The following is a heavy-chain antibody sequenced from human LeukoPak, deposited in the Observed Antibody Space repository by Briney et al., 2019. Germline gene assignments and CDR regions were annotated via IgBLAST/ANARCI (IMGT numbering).Heavy chain of an antibody. Sequence: GGSLRLSCAASGFTFSSYAMHWVRQAPGRGLEWVAVVSYDEINEYYADSVKGRFTIFRDNSKNTVYLQMNSLRVEDTAVYYCAKSLYGGCDYWGQGTVVTVSS. CDR3: AKSLYGGCDY. CDR1: GFTFSSYA. CDR2: VSYDEINE. V-gene: IGHV3-30-3*02. J-gene: IGHJ4*02. D-gene: IGHD3-16*02.